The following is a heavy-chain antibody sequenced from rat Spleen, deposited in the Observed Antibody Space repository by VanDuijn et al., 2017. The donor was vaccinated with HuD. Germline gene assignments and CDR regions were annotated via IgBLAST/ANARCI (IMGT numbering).Heavy chain of an antibody. D-gene: IGHD5-1*01. J-gene: IGHJ2*01. CDR1: GFSLITNG. CDR3: ARHPWGGAPYY. V-gene: IGHV2-72*01. Sequence: QVHLKESGPGLVQSSETLSLTCTVSGFSLITNGVGWLRQPLGRGLMWMGTIWPSGSTNYNLAVQSRLSISRDTSKSQVFLKMDSLQPEDTGTYYCARHPWGGAPYYWGQGVMVTVSS. CDR2: IWPSGST.